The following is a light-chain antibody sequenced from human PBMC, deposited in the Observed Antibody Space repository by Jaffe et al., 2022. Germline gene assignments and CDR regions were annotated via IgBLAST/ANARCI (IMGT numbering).Light chain of an antibody. CDR1: QSLTSN. J-gene: IGKJ1*01. CDR3: HHYNNWPPTWT. CDR2: RTS. V-gene: IGKV3-15*01. Sequence: EIMMTQSPATLSVSPGERATLSCRASQSLTSNLAWYQQRPGQAPRLLIYRTSTRANGVPARFSGSGSGTEFTLTISSLQSEDSAVYYCHHYNNWPPTWTFGQGTKVELK.